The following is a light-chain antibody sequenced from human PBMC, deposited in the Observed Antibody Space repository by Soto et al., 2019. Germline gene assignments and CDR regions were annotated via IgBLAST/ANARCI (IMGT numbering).Light chain of an antibody. CDR1: SSDVGGYNH. CDR3: SSSTTTGTDL. J-gene: IGLJ1*01. Sequence: QSALTQPASVSGSPGQSITISCTGTSSDVGGYNHVSWYQQHAGEAPKVMIYDVNNRPSGVSNRFSGSKSGNTASLTISGLQAEDEADYYFSSSTTTGTDLFGTGTKVTVL. CDR2: DVN. V-gene: IGLV2-14*01.